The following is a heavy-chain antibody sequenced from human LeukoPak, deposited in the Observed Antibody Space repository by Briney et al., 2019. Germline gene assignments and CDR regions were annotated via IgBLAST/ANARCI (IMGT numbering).Heavy chain of an antibody. CDR3: AKDRTTVVTKYNFDY. V-gene: IGHV3-23*01. CDR1: GFAFKTYA. CDR2: ISASGGST. D-gene: IGHD4-23*01. J-gene: IGHJ4*02. Sequence: GGSLRLSCAASGFAFKTYAMSWVRQAPGKGLEWVSDISASGGSTYYADSAKGRFTISRDNSKNTLYLQMNSLRAEDTAVYYCAKDRTTVVTKYNFDYWGQGTLVTVSS.